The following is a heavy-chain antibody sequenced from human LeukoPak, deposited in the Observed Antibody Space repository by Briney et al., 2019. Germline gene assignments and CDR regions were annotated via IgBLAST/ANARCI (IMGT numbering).Heavy chain of an antibody. CDR1: GFTFSSYW. V-gene: IGHV3-7*01. CDR3: ARDLRRGARPRGFDY. Sequence: GGSLRLSCAASGFTFSSYWMSWVRQAPGKGLEWVANIKQDGSEKYYVDSVKGRFTISRDNAKNTLYLQMNSLRAEDTAVYYCARDLRRGARPRGFDYWGQGTLVTVSS. CDR2: IKQDGSEK. J-gene: IGHJ4*02. D-gene: IGHD3-10*01.